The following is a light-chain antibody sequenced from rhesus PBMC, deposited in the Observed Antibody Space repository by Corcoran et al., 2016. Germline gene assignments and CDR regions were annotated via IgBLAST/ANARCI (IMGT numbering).Light chain of an antibody. V-gene: IGKV4-1*01. Sequence: DIVMTQSPDSLAVSLGERVTINCKSSQSLLYSSNNKNYLAWYQQKPGQAPKLRVYWASTRETGVPNGFSGSGTGTEFTLTISGLQAEDVAVYYCQQYYSTPLTFGGGTKVEIK. CDR2: WAS. CDR3: QQYYSTPLT. J-gene: IGKJ4*01. CDR1: QSLLYSSNNKNY.